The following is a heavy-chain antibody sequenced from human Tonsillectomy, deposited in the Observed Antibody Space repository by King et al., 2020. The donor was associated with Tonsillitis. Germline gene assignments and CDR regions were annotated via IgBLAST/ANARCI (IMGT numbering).Heavy chain of an antibody. V-gene: IGHV3-30*18. CDR3: AKDRAQQLTLDX. CDR2: IXYDGSNK. J-gene: IGHJ4*02. Sequence: QLVQSGGGVVQPGRSLRLSCAASGFTFSSYGMNWVRQAPGKXLEWVAVIXYDGSNKYYADSVKGRFTIXREDSKNTLYLQMNSLRGEDTAIYYCAKDRAQQLTLDXWGQXXXVTVSS. CDR1: GFTFSSYG. D-gene: IGHD6-13*01.